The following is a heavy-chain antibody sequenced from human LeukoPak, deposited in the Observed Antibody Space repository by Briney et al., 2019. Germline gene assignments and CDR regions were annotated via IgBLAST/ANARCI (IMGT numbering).Heavy chain of an antibody. J-gene: IGHJ4*02. CDR2: IYYTGTT. D-gene: IGHD5-12*01. Sequence: SETLSLTCTVSSGSISVTGIDWGWVRQPPGKGLEYLGKIYYTGTTSYNPSLKSRVTISVDTSKNQFSLKLSSVTAADTAVYYCARMKGYSGYDLKVVYYFDYWGQGTLVTVSS. V-gene: IGHV4-39*07. CDR1: SGSISVTGID. CDR3: ARMKGYSGYDLKVVYYFDY.